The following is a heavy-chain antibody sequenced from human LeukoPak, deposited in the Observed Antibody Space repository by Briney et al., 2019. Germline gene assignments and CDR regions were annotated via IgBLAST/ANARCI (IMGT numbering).Heavy chain of an antibody. CDR1: GFTSSSST. CDR2: IGTSNAGT. CDR3: AKHLHLWASFDS. Sequence: RGSLRLSCAASGFTSSSSTMSWVRQAPGKGLEWVSTIGTSNAGTYYADSVKGRFTISRDNPRNTLYLHMTSLRAEDTAIYYCAKHLHLWASFDSWGQGTLVTVSS. V-gene: IGHV3-23*01. D-gene: IGHD5-18*01. J-gene: IGHJ4*02.